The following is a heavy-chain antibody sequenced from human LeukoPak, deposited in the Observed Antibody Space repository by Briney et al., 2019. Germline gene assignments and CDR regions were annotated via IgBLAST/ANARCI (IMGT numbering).Heavy chain of an antibody. CDR2: INHSGST. V-gene: IGHV4-34*01. CDR1: GGSFSGYY. J-gene: IGHJ4*02. CDR3: ARGLYGSGSYYGY. D-gene: IGHD3-10*01. Sequence: SETLSLTCAVHGGSFSGYYWSWIRQPPGKGLEWIGEINHSGSTNYNPSLKSRVTISVDTSKNQFSLKLSSVTAADTAVYYCARGLYGSGSYYGYWGQGTLVTVSS.